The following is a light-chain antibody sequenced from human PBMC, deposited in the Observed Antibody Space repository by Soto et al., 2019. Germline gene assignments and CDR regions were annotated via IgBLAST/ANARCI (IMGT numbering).Light chain of an antibody. CDR3: QKYNSASFT. Sequence: DRVTITCRASQGISNYLAWYQQKPGKVPKLLIYAASTLQSGVPSRFSGSGSGTDFTLTISSPQPEDVATYYCQKYNSASFTFGPGTKVDIK. J-gene: IGKJ3*01. CDR1: QGISNY. V-gene: IGKV1-27*01. CDR2: AAS.